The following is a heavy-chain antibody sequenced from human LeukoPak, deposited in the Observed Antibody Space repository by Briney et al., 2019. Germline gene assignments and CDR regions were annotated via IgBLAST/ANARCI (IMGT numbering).Heavy chain of an antibody. D-gene: IGHD2-2*01. Sequence: PSETLSLTCAVYGGSFGGYYWSRIRQPPGKGLEWIGEINHSGSTNYNPSLKSRVTISVDTSKNQFSLKLSSVTAADTAVYYCARGGDCSSTSCTGAWGFDPWGQGTLVTVSS. CDR2: INHSGST. V-gene: IGHV4-34*01. J-gene: IGHJ5*02. CDR3: ARGGDCSSTSCTGAWGFDP. CDR1: GGSFGGYY.